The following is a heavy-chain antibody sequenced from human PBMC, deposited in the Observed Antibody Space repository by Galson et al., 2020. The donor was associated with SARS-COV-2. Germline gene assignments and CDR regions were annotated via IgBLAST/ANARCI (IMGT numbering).Heavy chain of an antibody. J-gene: IGHJ4*02. D-gene: IGHD2-2*03. CDR2: IKEDGSAK. CDR3: ARGHGLDY. CDR1: GFTFSNYW. Sequence: GESLKISCAASGFTFSNYWMTWVRQAPGKGLEWVANIKEDGSAKYYVDSVKGRFTISRDNAKNSLYLQMNSLRADDTAVYYCARGHGLDYWGQGTLVTVSS. V-gene: IGHV3-7*03.